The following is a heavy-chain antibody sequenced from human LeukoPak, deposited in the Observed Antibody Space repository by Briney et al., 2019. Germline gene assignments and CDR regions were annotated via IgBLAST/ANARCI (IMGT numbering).Heavy chain of an antibody. J-gene: IGHJ4*02. D-gene: IGHD6-6*01. Sequence: QPGGSLRLSCAASGFTFSSYAMHWVRQAPGKGLEWVAVISYDGSNKYYADSVKGRFTISRDNSKNTLYLQMNSLRAEDTAVYYCARSDIYSSSSDYWGQGTLVTVSS. CDR1: GFTFSSYA. CDR2: ISYDGSNK. CDR3: ARSDIYSSSSDY. V-gene: IGHV3-30-3*01.